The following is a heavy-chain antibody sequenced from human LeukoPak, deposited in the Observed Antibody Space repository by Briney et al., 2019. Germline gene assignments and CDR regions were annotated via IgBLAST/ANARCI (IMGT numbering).Heavy chain of an antibody. CDR3: ARGVGASAEKLYNWFDP. V-gene: IGHV4-30-2*01. D-gene: IGHD1-26*01. Sequence: PSETLSLTCAVSGVAISRGGYAWNWIRQPPGKGLEWIAYIYHSGTTYYNPSPKSRVTISVDTSKNQFSLKLSSVTAADTAVYYCARGVGASAEKLYNWFDPWGQGTLVTVSS. J-gene: IGHJ5*02. CDR2: IYHSGTT. CDR1: GVAISRGGYA.